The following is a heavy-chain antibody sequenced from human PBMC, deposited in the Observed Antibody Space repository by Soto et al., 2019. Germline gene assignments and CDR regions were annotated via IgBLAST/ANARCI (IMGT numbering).Heavy chain of an antibody. CDR1: GGSISSGGYY. D-gene: IGHD3-22*01. V-gene: IGHV4-31*03. Sequence: SETLSLTCTVSGGSISSGGYYWSWIRQHPGKGLEWIGYIYYSGSTYYNPSLKSRVTISVDTSKNQFSLKLSSVTAADTAVYYCAATAGYYDSSGYYYGFWGQGTLVTVSS. CDR2: IYYSGST. J-gene: IGHJ4*02. CDR3: AATAGYYDSSGYYYGF.